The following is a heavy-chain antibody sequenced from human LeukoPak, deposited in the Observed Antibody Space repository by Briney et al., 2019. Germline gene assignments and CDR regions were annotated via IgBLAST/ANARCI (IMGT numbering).Heavy chain of an antibody. CDR2: INWNGGSR. CDR1: GFKFDDYG. D-gene: IGHD3-22*01. CDR3: ARDAYYYDSSGYVDY. V-gene: IGHV3-20*04. Sequence: PGGSLSLSCAASGFKFDDYGMSWVRQVPGKGLEWVSGINWNGGSRGYADSVKGRFTISRDNAKNTLYMQMNSLRAEDTAVYYCARDAYYYDSSGYVDYWGQGTLVTVSS. J-gene: IGHJ4*02.